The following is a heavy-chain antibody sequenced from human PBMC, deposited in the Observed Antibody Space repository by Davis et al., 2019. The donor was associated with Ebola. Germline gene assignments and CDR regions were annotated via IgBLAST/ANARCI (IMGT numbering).Heavy chain of an antibody. D-gene: IGHD6-19*01. J-gene: IGHJ6*02. Sequence: AASVKVSCKVSGYTLSDLSIHWVRQAPGKGLEWMGGFDPEDEETIYAQKFQERVTITRDMSTSTAYMELSSLRSEDTAVYYCAAKASSGWSYGMDVWGQGTTVTVSS. V-gene: IGHV1-24*01. CDR1: GYTLSDLS. CDR2: FDPEDEET. CDR3: AAKASSGWSYGMDV.